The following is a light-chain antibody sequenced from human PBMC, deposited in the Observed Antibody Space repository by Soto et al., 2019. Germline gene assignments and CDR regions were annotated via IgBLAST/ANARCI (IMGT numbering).Light chain of an antibody. J-gene: IGKJ1*01. CDR2: GAS. V-gene: IGKV3-20*01. Sequence: EIVLTKSPGTLSVSPGERATLSCRASQSVSSSYLAWYQQKRGQAPRLLIYGASSRATGIPDRFSGSGSGTDFTLTISRLEPGDFAVYYCQLYGNSHRTFGQGTKVEIK. CDR3: QLYGNSHRT. CDR1: QSVSSSY.